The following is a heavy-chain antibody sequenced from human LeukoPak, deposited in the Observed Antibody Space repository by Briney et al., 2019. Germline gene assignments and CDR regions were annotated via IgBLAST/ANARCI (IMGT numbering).Heavy chain of an antibody. CDR2: IQSNGSKT. CDR3: AKRYCKSATCRSDMDA. D-gene: IGHD2-15*01. V-gene: IGHV3-30*02. J-gene: IGHJ6*02. CDR1: GFSFSNYG. Sequence: GGSLRLSCAASGFSFSNYGMHWVRQAPGKGLEWVALIQSNGSKTYYADSVKGRFTISRDNPRNTLYLQMDRLRPEDTAVYYCAKRYCKSATCRSDMDAWGQGTTVTVS.